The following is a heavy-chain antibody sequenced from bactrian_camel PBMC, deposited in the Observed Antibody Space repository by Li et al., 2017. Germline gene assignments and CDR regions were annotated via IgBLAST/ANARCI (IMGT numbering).Heavy chain of an antibody. J-gene: IGHJ4*01. D-gene: IGHD3*01. V-gene: IGHV3S53*01. CDR2: VDSDGRP. CDR1: GNTYTSSC. Sequence: QLVESGGGSVQVGGSPRLSCAASGNTYTSSCIAWFRQVPGKERERVARVDSDGRPHYFDSVKGRFTISVDIAENTMWMQMNGLKPEDTAMYYCALGGLTCWGWVPPGKGYDYRGYGQGTQVTVS.